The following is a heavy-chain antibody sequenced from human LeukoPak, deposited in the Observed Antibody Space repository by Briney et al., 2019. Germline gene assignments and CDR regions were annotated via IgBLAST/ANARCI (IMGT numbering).Heavy chain of an antibody. D-gene: IGHD2-2*01. V-gene: IGHV3-33*06. CDR1: GFSFSSFS. CDR3: AKGDIVVVPAAPSPMDV. Sequence: GGSLRLSCVASGFSFSSFSMNWVRQAPGKGLEWVAVIWYDGSNKYYADSVKGRFTISRDNSKNTLYLQMNSLRAEDTAVYYCAKGDIVVVPAAPSPMDVWGKGTTVTVSS. CDR2: IWYDGSNK. J-gene: IGHJ6*03.